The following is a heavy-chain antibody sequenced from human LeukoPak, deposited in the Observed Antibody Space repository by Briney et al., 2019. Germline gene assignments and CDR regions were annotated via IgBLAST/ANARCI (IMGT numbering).Heavy chain of an antibody. D-gene: IGHD3-22*01. CDR2: IWYDGSNK. Sequence: GGSLRLSCAASGFTFSSYGMHRVRQAPGKGLEWVAVIWYDGSNKYYADSVKGRFTISRDNSKNTLYLQMNSLRAEDTAVYYCARGANYYDSSGYYYSFYYFDYWGQGTLVTVSS. V-gene: IGHV3-33*01. CDR3: ARGANYYDSSGYYYSFYYFDY. CDR1: GFTFSSYG. J-gene: IGHJ4*02.